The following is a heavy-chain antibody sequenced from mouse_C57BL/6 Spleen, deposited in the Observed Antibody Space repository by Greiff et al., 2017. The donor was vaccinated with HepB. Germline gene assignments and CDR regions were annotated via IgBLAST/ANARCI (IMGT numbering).Heavy chain of an antibody. J-gene: IGHJ2*01. V-gene: IGHV1-53*01. CDR2: INPSNGGT. D-gene: IGHD1-1*01. Sequence: VQLQQSGTELVKPGASVKLSCKASGYTFTSYWMHWVKQRPGQGLEWIGNINPSNGGTNYNETFKSKATLTVDKSSSTAYMQLSSLTSEDSAVYYCARWGTTVVATGYFDYWGQGTTLTVSS. CDR1: GYTFTSYW. CDR3: ARWGTTVVATGYFDY.